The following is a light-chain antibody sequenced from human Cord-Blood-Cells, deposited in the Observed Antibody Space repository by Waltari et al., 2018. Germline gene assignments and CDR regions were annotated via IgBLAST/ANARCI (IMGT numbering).Light chain of an antibody. J-gene: IGLJ1*01. Sequence: QSALTQPASVSGSPGQSITISCTGTSSDVGGYNYVSWYQQHPGQAPKLMIYDVSKRPSGVSIRFSGSKSGNPASLTISGLQAEDEADYYCSSYTSSSTYVFGTGTKVTVL. CDR3: SSYTSSSTYV. CDR2: DVS. CDR1: SSDVGGYNY. V-gene: IGLV2-14*01.